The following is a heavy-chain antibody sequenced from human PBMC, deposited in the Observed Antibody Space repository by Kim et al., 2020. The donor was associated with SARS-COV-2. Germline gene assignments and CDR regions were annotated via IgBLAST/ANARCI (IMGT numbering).Heavy chain of an antibody. D-gene: IGHD3-22*01. CDR3: ARGGGGYYASSGYYSQDAFDI. CDR2: ISSSSSTI. CDR1: GFTFSSYS. Sequence: GGSLRLSCAASGFTFSSYSMNWVRQAPGKGLEWVSYISSSSSTIYYADSVKGRFTISRDNAKNSLYLQMNSLRDEDTAVYYCARGGGGYYASSGYYSQDAFDIWGQGTMVTVSS. V-gene: IGHV3-48*02. J-gene: IGHJ3*02.